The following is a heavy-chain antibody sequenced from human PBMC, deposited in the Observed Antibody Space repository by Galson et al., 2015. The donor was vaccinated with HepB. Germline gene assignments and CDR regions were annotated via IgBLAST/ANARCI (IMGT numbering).Heavy chain of an antibody. V-gene: IGHV3-30-3*01. Sequence: SLRLSCAASGFTFRSYAMHWVRQAPGKGLEWVALISYDGSKRNYADSVKGRFTISRDNSKNTLYLQMNSLRTEDTAVYYCARDPNRGIISFNLDFWGQGTPVPASS. D-gene: IGHD3-10*01. J-gene: IGHJ4*02. CDR1: GFTFRSYA. CDR2: ISYDGSKR. CDR3: ARDPNRGIISFNLDF.